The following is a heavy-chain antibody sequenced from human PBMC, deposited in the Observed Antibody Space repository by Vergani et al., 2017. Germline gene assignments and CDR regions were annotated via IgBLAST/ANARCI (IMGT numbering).Heavy chain of an antibody. D-gene: IGHD3-22*01. CDR3: ARRSGYYDSSCYFEGALAFDI. CDR1: GYSFTSYW. V-gene: IGHV5-51*01. J-gene: IGHJ3*02. Sequence: EVQLVQSGAEVKKPGESLTISCKGSGYSFTSYWIGWVRQMPGKGLEWMGIIYPGDSDTRYSPSFQGQVTISADKSISTAYLQWSSLKASDTAMYYCARRSGYYDSSCYFEGALAFDIWGQGTMVTVSS. CDR2: IYPGDSDT.